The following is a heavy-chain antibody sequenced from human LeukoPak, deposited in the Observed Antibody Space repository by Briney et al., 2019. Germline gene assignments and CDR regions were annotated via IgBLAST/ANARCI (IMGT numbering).Heavy chain of an antibody. V-gene: IGHV4-4*02. CDR2: MYLSGTT. J-gene: IGHJ4*02. Sequence: TSETLSLTCTVSGDSINSLDLWSWVRQPPGKGLEWIGEMYLSGTTHSNPSVKSRVTISIDKSKSQFFLNLSSVAAADTAVYYCAGLVGRYSSGLYYYYFDYWGQGTLVTVSS. D-gene: IGHD3-22*01. CDR3: AGLVGRYSSGLYYYYFDY. CDR1: GDSINSLDL.